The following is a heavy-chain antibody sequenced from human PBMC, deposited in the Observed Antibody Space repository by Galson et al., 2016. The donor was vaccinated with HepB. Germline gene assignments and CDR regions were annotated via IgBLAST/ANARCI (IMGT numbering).Heavy chain of an antibody. CDR2: ISTSSSYI. J-gene: IGHJ6*02. V-gene: IGHV3-21*06. CDR1: GFSFSKYT. CDR3: ARRDYYYYGMDV. Sequence: SLRLSCAASGFSFSKYTMNWVRQAPGKGLEWVSSISTSSSYISYADSLKGRFTISRDNAKNSLYLQMTSLRAEDTAIYYCARRDYYYYGMDVWGQGTTVFVS.